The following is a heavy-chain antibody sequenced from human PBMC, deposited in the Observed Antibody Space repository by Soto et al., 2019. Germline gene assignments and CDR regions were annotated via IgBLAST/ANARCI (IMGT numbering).Heavy chain of an antibody. J-gene: IGHJ4*02. V-gene: IGHV5-51*01. CDR1: GYSFTSYW. D-gene: IGHD2-15*01. CDR2: IYPGDSDT. Sequence: GESLKISCKGSGYSFTSYWIGWVRQMPGKGLEWMGIIYPGDSDTRYSPSFQGQVTISADKSISTAYLQWSSLRSEDTAMYYCARRIVGSEGVFDYWGQGTLVTVSS. CDR3: ARRIVGSEGVFDY.